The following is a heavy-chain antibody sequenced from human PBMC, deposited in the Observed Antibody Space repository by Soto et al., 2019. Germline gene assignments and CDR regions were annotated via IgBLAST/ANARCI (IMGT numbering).Heavy chain of an antibody. CDR3: AKAGYSSGPLSW. CDR1: GFTFSSYA. CDR2: ISGSGGST. V-gene: IGHV3-23*01. D-gene: IGHD6-19*01. J-gene: IGHJ4*02. Sequence: GGALGLRCAASGFTFSSYAMSGVRQAPGKGLEWVSAISGSGGSTYYADSVKGRFTISRDNSKNTLYLQMNSLRAEDTAVYYCAKAGYSSGPLSWWGQGTLVTVSS.